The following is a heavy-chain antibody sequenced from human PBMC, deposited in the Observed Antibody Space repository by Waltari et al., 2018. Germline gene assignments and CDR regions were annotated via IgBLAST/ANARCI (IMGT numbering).Heavy chain of an antibody. CDR3: ARDTGILEWLFFPRNWFDP. J-gene: IGHJ5*02. CDR2: IYHSGST. D-gene: IGHD3-3*01. CDR1: GYSISSGYY. V-gene: IGHV4-38-2*02. Sequence: QVQLQESGPGLVKPSETLSLTCAVSGYSISSGYYWGWIRQPPGKGLEWIGSIYHSGSTYYNPSLKSRVTISVDTSKNQFSLKLSSVTAADTAVYYCARDTGILEWLFFPRNWFDPWGQGTLVTVSS.